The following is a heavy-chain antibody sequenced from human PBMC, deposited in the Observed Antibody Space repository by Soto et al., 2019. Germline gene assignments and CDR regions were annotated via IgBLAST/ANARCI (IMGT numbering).Heavy chain of an antibody. D-gene: IGHD3-10*01. Sequence: PSETLSLTCAVSGGALIGYYCILIRHPPFKRREWIGEINHIGSTNYNPSLKSRVTILVDTSKNQFSLKLSSVTAADTAVYYCATLGWRGSGTEEYYYYYGMDVWGQGTTVTVSS. CDR2: INHIGST. CDR1: GGALIGYY. V-gene: IGHV4-34*01. J-gene: IGHJ6*02. CDR3: ATLGWRGSGTEEYYYYYGMDV.